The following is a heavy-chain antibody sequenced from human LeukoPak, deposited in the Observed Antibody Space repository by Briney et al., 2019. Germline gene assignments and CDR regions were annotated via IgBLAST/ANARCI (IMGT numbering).Heavy chain of an antibody. J-gene: IGHJ6*02. Sequence: GGSLRLSCAASGFTFSSYSMNWVRQTPGKGLEWVSYISSSGSTIYYADSVKGRFTISRDNAKNSLYLQMNSLRGEDTAVYYCARALTDTYYYYGMDVWGQGTTVTVSS. V-gene: IGHV3-48*04. CDR1: GFTFSSYS. CDR3: ARALTDTYYYYGMDV. CDR2: ISSSGSTI.